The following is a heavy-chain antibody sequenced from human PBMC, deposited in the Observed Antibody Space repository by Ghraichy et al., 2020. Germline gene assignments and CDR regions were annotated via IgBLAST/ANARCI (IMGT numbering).Heavy chain of an antibody. CDR3: AKVVLWFGDLGSLDY. CDR2: ISYDGSNK. Sequence: LSLTCAASGFSFSTYGMHWVRQAPGKGLEWVAVISYDGSNKYYGDSVKGRFTISRDNSKNTLYLQMNSMRAEDTAVYYCAKVVLWFGDLGSLDYWGQGTLVTVSS. D-gene: IGHD3-10*01. CDR1: GFSFSTYG. J-gene: IGHJ4*02. V-gene: IGHV3-30*18.